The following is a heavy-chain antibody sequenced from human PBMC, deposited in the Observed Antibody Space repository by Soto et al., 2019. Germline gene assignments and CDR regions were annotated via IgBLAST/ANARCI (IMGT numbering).Heavy chain of an antibody. Sequence: QVQLQESGPGLVKPSGTVSVTCAVSGASIRSTNWWSWVRQAPGEGPEWIGEIYHSGATNYNPSLKSRVLISMDTSKNQLSLRLDSVTAADTAVYFCARHIAVPTTRGFDYWGQGTLVTVSS. CDR3: ARHIAVPTTRGFDY. V-gene: IGHV4-4*02. CDR1: GASIRSTNW. D-gene: IGHD2-15*01. CDR2: IYHSGAT. J-gene: IGHJ4*02.